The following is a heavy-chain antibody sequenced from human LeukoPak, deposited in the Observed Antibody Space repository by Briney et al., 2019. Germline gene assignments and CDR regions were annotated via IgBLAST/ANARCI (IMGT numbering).Heavy chain of an antibody. Sequence: SETLSPTCTVSGGSISSGGYYWSWIRQHPGKGLEWIGYIYYSGSTYYNPSLKSRVTISVDTSKNQFSLKVSSVTAADTAVYYCARGRPYYYGSGSTDYWGQGTLVTVSS. D-gene: IGHD3-10*01. V-gene: IGHV4-31*03. CDR3: ARGRPYYYGSGSTDY. CDR2: IYYSGST. CDR1: GGSISSGGYY. J-gene: IGHJ4*01.